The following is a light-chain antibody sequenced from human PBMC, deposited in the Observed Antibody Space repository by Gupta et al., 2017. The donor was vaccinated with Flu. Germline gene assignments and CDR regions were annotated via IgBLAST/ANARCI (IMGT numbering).Light chain of an antibody. CDR1: SSAVGGYNY. Sequence: QSALTQPASVSASPGQSITLSCTGTSSAVGGYNYVSWYQQQPGKAPKLMIYEVSNRPSGVSNRFSGSKSGNTASLTISGLQAEDEADYYCSSYTSSSTLVFGGGTKLTVL. CDR2: EVS. V-gene: IGLV2-14*01. CDR3: SSYTSSSTLV. J-gene: IGLJ2*01.